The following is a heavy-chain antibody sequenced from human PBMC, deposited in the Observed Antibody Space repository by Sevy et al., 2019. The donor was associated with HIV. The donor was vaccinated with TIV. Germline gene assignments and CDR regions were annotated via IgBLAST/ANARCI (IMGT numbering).Heavy chain of an antibody. D-gene: IGHD3-22*01. J-gene: IGHJ4*02. V-gene: IGHV4-34*01. CDR3: ARWRGTRITMIVVVVTGYFDY. CDR2: INHSGST. Sequence: SETLSLTCAVYGGSFSDYSRSWIRQPPGKGLEWIGEINHSGSTNYNPSLKSRVTISVDTSKNQFSLKLSSETAADTAVYYCARWRGTRITMIVVVVTGYFDYWGQGTLVTVSS. CDR1: GGSFSDYS.